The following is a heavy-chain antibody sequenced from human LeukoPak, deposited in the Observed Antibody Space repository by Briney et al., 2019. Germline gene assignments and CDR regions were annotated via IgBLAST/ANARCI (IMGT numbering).Heavy chain of an antibody. V-gene: IGHV4-59*01. D-gene: IGHD3-10*01. CDR1: GGSISSFY. CDR3: ARRGYYGSGNDFRFDP. Sequence: SETLSLTCTVSGGSISSFYWNWIRQSPGKGLEWIGYTYYSGSTNYNPSFKSRVTISLDTSKNQFSLKVNSVTAADTAVYYCARRGYYGSGNDFRFDPWGQGTLVTVSS. CDR2: TYYSGST. J-gene: IGHJ5*02.